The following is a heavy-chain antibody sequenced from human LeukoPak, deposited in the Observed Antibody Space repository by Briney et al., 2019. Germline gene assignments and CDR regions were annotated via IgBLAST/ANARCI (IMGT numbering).Heavy chain of an antibody. V-gene: IGHV4-38-2*02. CDR2: IYHSGST. CDR3: ARVSGYNYESYYMDV. D-gene: IGHD5-24*01. Sequence: SETLSLTCTVSGDSISSYYWSWIRQPPGKGLEWIGSIYHSGSTYYNPSLKSRVTISVDTSKNQFSLKLGSVTAADTAVYYCARVSGYNYESYYMDVWGKGTTVTVSS. CDR1: GDSISSYY. J-gene: IGHJ6*03.